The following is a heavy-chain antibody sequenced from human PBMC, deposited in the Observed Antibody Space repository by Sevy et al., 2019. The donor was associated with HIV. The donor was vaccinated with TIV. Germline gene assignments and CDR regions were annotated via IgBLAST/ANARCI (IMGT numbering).Heavy chain of an antibody. CDR2: ISWNSGSI. D-gene: IGHD3-10*01. J-gene: IGHJ4*02. CDR1: GFTFDDYA. CDR3: AKDMIRLITMVRGVSAHY. Sequence: GGSLRLSCAASGFTFDDYAMYWVRQAPGKGLEWVSGISWNSGSIGYADSVKGRFTISRDNAKNSLYLQMNSLRAEDTALYYCAKDMIRLITMVRGVSAHYWGQGTLVTVSS. V-gene: IGHV3-9*01.